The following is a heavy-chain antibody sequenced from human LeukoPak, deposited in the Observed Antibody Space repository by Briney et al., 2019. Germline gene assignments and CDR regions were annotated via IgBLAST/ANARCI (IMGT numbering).Heavy chain of an antibody. V-gene: IGHV3-21*01. CDR1: GFTFSSYS. CDR3: AGEYYDILTGYYNFDY. Sequence: PGGSLRLSCAASGFTFSSYSMNWVRQAPGKGLEWVSSISSSSSYIYYADSVKGRFTISRDNAKNSLYLQMNSLRAEDTAVYYCAGEYYDILTGYYNFDYRGQGTLVTVSS. D-gene: IGHD3-9*01. CDR2: ISSSSSYI. J-gene: IGHJ4*02.